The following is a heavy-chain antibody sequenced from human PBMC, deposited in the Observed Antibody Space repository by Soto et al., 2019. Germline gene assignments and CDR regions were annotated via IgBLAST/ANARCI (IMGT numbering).Heavy chain of an antibody. CDR2: IIPILGIA. Sequence: SVKVSCKASGGTFSSYTISWVRQAPGQGLEWMGRIIPILGIANYAQKFQGRVTITADKSTSTAYMELSSLRSEDTAVYYCATSKYSSSWYLKNFDYWGQGTLVTVSS. CDR1: GGTFSSYT. D-gene: IGHD6-13*01. V-gene: IGHV1-69*02. J-gene: IGHJ4*02. CDR3: ATSKYSSSWYLKNFDY.